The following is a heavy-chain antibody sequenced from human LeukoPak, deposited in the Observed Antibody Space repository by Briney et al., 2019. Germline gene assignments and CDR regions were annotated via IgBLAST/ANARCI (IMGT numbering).Heavy chain of an antibody. J-gene: IGHJ4*02. D-gene: IGHD7-27*01. CDR3: AKDQHRWGSPYFDY. CDR1: GFTFSSYA. Sequence: GGSLRLSCSASGFTFSSYAMSWVRQARGKGLEWVSTISGNDASTYHADSVKARYTISRDNSKNTLYLQMNSLRAEDTAVYYCAKDQHRWGSPYFDYWGQGTLVTVSS. V-gene: IGHV3-23*01. CDR2: ISGNDAST.